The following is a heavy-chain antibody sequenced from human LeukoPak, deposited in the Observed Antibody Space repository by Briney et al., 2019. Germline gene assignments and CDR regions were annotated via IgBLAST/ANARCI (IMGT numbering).Heavy chain of an antibody. D-gene: IGHD1-14*01. Sequence: PGGSLRLSCAASGFTFSSYAMSWVRQAPGKGLEWVSAISGSGGSTYYADSVKGRFTISRDNSKNTLYLQMNSLRAEDTAVYYCAKAKGRNRVRDDAFDIWGQGTMVTVSS. CDR2: ISGSGGST. CDR3: AKAKGRNRVRDDAFDI. V-gene: IGHV3-23*01. CDR1: GFTFSSYA. J-gene: IGHJ3*02.